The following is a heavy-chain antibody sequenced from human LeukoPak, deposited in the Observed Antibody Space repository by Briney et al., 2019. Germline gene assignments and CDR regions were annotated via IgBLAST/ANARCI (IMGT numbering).Heavy chain of an antibody. Sequence: GASVKVSCKASGYTFTSYDINRVRQATGHGVEWLGWMNPNSGNTGYAQKFHGRVTMTRNTSISTAYMELSSLRSEDTAVYYCARGPGLLCSGGGCYRGGSFDYWGQGTLVAVAS. CDR2: MNPNSGNT. V-gene: IGHV1-8*01. CDR1: GYTFTSYD. CDR3: ARGPGLLCSGGGCYRGGSFDY. D-gene: IGHD2-15*01. J-gene: IGHJ4*02.